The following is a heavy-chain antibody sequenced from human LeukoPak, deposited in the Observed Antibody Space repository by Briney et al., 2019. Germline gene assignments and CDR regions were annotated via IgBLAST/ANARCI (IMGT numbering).Heavy chain of an antibody. CDR2: MSYDGSNK. J-gene: IGHJ3*02. D-gene: IGHD3-10*01. V-gene: IGHV3-30-3*01. CDR1: GFTFSSYA. Sequence: GGSLSLSCAASGFTFSSYAMHWVRQAPGKGLEWVAVMSYDGSNKYYADSEKGRFTISRDNSKNTLYLQMNSLRAEDTAVYYCARDRRFYYGSGSPDAFDIWGQGTMVTVSS. CDR3: ARDRRFYYGSGSPDAFDI.